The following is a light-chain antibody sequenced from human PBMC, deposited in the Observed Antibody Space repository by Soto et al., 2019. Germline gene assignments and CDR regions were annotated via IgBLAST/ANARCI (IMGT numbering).Light chain of an antibody. Sequence: QSALTQPASVSGSPGQSITISCTGTSSDVGSYNLVSWYQQHPVKAPKLMIYEGSKRPSGVSNRFSGSKSGNTASLTISGLQAEDEADYSCCSYAGSSTFVVFGGGTKLTVL. CDR2: EGS. CDR3: CSYAGSSTFVV. J-gene: IGLJ2*01. CDR1: SSDVGSYNL. V-gene: IGLV2-23*03.